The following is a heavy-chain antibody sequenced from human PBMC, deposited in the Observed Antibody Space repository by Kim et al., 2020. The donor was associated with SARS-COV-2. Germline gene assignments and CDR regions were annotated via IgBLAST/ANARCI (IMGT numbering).Heavy chain of an antibody. V-gene: IGHV3-33*01. CDR1: GFTFSSYG. CDR3: ARGYYDFWSGPGLLGY. D-gene: IGHD3-3*01. J-gene: IGHJ4*02. CDR2: IWYDGSNK. Sequence: GGSLRLSCAASGFTFSSYGMHWVRQAPGKGLEWVAVIWYDGSNKYYADSVKGRFTISRDNSKNTLYLQMNSLRAEDTAVYYCARGYYDFWSGPGLLGYWGQGTLVTVSS.